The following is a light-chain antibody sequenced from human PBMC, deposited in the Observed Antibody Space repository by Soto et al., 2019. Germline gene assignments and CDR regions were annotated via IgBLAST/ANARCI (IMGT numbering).Light chain of an antibody. CDR3: SSYTGSSTYVV. Sequence: QSALTQPASVSGSPGQSITISCTGTSSDVGGYNYVSWYQQHPGKAPKLMIYDVSNRPSGVSNLFSGSKSANTASLTISGLQAEDAADYYCSSYTGSSTYVVFAGGTKLTVL. V-gene: IGLV2-14*01. J-gene: IGLJ2*01. CDR2: DVS. CDR1: SSDVGGYNY.